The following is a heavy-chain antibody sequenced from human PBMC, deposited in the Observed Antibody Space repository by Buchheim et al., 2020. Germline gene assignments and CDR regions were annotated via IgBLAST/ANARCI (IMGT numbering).Heavy chain of an antibody. CDR2: INPSGGST. J-gene: IGHJ4*02. CDR1: GYTFTSYD. Sequence: QVQLVQSGAEVKKPGASVKVSCKASGYTFTSYDINWVRQATGQGLEWMGIINPSGGSTSYAQKFQGRVTMTRDTSTSIVYMELSSLRSEDTAVYYCARDLGYIAARWTGTDYWGQGTL. CDR3: ARDLGYIAARWTGTDY. D-gene: IGHD6-6*01. V-gene: IGHV1-46*01.